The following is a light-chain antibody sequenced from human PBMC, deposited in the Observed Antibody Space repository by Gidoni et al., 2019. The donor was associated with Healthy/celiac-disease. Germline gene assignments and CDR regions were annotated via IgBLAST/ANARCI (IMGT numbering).Light chain of an antibody. CDR3: QSYDSSLSGSVV. V-gene: IGLV1-40*01. CDR1: SSNIGAGYD. J-gene: IGLJ2*01. Sequence: QSVLTQPPSVSGAPGQRVTISCTGSSSNIGAGYDVHWYQPLPGTAPKLLIYGHSNRPSGVPDRFSGSKSGTSASLAITGLQAEDEADYYCQSYDSSLSGSVVFGGGTKLTVL. CDR2: GHS.